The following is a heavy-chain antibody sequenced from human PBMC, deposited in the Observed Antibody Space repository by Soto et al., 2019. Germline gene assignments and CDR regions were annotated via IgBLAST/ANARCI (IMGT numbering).Heavy chain of an antibody. CDR2: ISRSGDST. CDR1: GFTFSSYA. D-gene: IGHD3-10*01. J-gene: IGHJ4*02. V-gene: IGHV3-23*01. Sequence: EVQLLESGGGLVQPGGSLRLSCAASGFTFSSYAMNWVRQAPGKGLEWVSVISRSGDSTYYADSVKGRFTISRDNSKNTLYLQMNSLRAEDTAVYYCAKRGSGPFFDYWGQGTLVTVSS. CDR3: AKRGSGPFFDY.